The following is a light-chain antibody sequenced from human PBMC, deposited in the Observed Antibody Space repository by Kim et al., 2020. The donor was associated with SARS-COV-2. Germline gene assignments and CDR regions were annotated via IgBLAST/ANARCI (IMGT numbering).Light chain of an antibody. Sequence: EVVLTQSPGTLSLSPGERATLSCRASQIITNNYLAWYQQKPGQAPRVLVYRASIGATGIPDRFSGSGSGTDFTLTISRLDPEDFAIYYCQQYGGSPTFGGGTKVDIK. V-gene: IGKV3-20*01. CDR3: QQYGGSPT. CDR2: RAS. CDR1: QIITNNY. J-gene: IGKJ4*01.